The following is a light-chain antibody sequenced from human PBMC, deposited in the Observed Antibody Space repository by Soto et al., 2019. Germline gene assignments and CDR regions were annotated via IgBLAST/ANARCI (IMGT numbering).Light chain of an antibody. V-gene: IGLV7-46*01. CDR1: TGAVTSGHY. J-gene: IGLJ1*01. Sequence: QAVVTQEPSLTVSPGGTVTLNCGSSTGAVTSGHYPYWFQQKPGQAPRTLIYDTSNKHSWTPARFSGSLLGGKAALTLSGAQPEDEAEYYCLLSYSGARLYVFGTGTKLTVL. CDR3: LLSYSGARLYV. CDR2: DTS.